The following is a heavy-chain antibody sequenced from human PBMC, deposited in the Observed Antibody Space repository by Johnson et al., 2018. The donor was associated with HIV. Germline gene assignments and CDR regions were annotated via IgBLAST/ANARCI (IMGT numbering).Heavy chain of an antibody. Sequence: VQLVESGGGLVKPGGSLRLSCAASGFTFSNAWMSWVRQAPGKGLEWVGRIKSKTDGRTTDYAAPVKGRFTIPRDDSKNTPYLQMYSLKTEDTAVYYCTESGSYYPPDAFDIWGQGTMVTVSS. CDR2: IKSKTDGRTT. CDR1: GFTFSNAW. J-gene: IGHJ3*02. CDR3: TESGSYYPPDAFDI. V-gene: IGHV3-15*01. D-gene: IGHD1-26*01.